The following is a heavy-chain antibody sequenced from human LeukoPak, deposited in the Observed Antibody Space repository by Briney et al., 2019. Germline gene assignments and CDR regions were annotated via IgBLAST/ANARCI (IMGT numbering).Heavy chain of an antibody. J-gene: IGHJ3*02. D-gene: IGHD4-17*01. CDR1: GFTFSSYS. CDR2: ISSSSSYI. V-gene: IGHV3-21*01. Sequence: GGSLRLSCAASGFTFSSYSMNWVRQAPGKGLEWVSSISSSSSYIYYADSVKGRFTISRDNAKNSLYLQMNSLRAEDTAVYYCAREYGDCGPDDAFDIWGQGTMVTVSS. CDR3: AREYGDCGPDDAFDI.